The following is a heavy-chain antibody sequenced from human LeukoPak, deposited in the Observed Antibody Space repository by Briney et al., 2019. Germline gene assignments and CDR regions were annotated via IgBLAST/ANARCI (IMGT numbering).Heavy chain of an antibody. D-gene: IGHD1-26*01. V-gene: IGHV3-23*01. CDR1: GFTFKNYA. Sequence: GGSLRLSCAASGFTFKNYAMYWVRQAPGKGLGWVSAIIESGESTYYTDSVKGRFTISRDNAKNSLYLQMNTLRAEDTAVYYCARDRTVGATPIFDYWGHGTLVTVSS. CDR2: IIESGEST. CDR3: ARDRTVGATPIFDY. J-gene: IGHJ4*01.